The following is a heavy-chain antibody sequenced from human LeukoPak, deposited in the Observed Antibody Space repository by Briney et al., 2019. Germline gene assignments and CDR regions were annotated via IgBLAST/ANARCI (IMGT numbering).Heavy chain of an antibody. V-gene: IGHV3-48*02. J-gene: IGHJ4*02. CDR3: ATSGNYYLKY. D-gene: IGHD1-26*01. Sequence: PGGSLSLSCAASGFTFSTYNMNWVRQAPGKGLEWVSHITSSSTNIYYADSEKGRFTISRNNAKNALSLQMNSLRDEDTAVYYCATSGNYYLKYWGQGTLVTVSS. CDR2: ITSSSTNI. CDR1: GFTFSTYN.